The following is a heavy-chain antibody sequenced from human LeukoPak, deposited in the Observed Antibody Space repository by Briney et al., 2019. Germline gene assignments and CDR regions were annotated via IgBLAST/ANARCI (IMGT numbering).Heavy chain of an antibody. CDR1: GGTFSSYA. V-gene: IGHV1-69*04. Sequence: GASVKVSCKASGGTFSSYAISWVRQAPGQGLEWMGRIIPILGIANYAQKFQGRVTITADKSTSTAYMELSSLRSEDTAVYYCARVWPSSGGGDAFDIWGQGTMVTVSS. D-gene: IGHD3-16*01. CDR2: IIPILGIA. J-gene: IGHJ3*02. CDR3: ARVWPSSGGGDAFDI.